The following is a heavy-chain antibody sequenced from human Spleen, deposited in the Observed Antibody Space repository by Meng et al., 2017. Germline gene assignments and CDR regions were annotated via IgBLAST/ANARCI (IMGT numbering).Heavy chain of an antibody. Sequence: GGSLRLSCAASGFTFDDYAMHWVRQAPGKGLEWVSGISWNSGSIGYADSVKGRFTISRDNAKNSLYLQMNSLRAEDMALYYCAKDIGYGSVTGSAFDIWGQGTMVTVSS. CDR2: ISWNSGSI. V-gene: IGHV3-9*03. J-gene: IGHJ3*02. CDR1: GFTFDDYA. CDR3: AKDIGYGSVTGSAFDI. D-gene: IGHD3-10*01.